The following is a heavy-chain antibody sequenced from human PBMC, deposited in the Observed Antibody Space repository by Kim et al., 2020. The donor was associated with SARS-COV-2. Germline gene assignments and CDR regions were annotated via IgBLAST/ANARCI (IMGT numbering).Heavy chain of an antibody. CDR1: GGSISSSSYY. J-gene: IGHJ5*02. D-gene: IGHD3-3*01. V-gene: IGHV4-39*01. Sequence: SETLSLTCTVSGGSISSSSYYWGWIRQPPGKGLEWIGSIYYSGSTYYNPSLKSRVTISVDTSKNQFSLKLSSVTAADTAVYYCARHTAQGFDDFWSGYYNHNWFDPWGQGTLVTVSS. CDR3: ARHTAQGFDDFWSGYYNHNWFDP. CDR2: IYYSGST.